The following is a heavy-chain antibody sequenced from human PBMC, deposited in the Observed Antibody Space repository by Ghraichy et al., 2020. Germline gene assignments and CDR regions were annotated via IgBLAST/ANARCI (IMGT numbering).Heavy chain of an antibody. CDR2: INSGSSTI. CDR1: GFTFNTYH. Sequence: GGSLRLSCEASGFTFNTYHMSWVRQAPGKGLEWVSYINSGSSTIYYANSVKDRFTISRDNAKNSLYLQMNSLRDEDTAVYYCARDSNYGGTFDHWGQGTLVTVSA. V-gene: IGHV3-48*02. J-gene: IGHJ4*02. CDR3: ARDSNYGGTFDH. D-gene: IGHD4-23*01.